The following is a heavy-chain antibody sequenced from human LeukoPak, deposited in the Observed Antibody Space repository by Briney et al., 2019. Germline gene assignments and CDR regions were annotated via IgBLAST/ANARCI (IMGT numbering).Heavy chain of an antibody. CDR1: GGSFSGYY. J-gene: IGHJ6*02. D-gene: IGHD3-10*01. Sequence: SETLSLTCAVYGGSFSGYYWSWIRQPPGKGLEWIGEVSDGGGTDYNPSLKSRVTMSVDTSKNQFSLRLSSVTAADTAVYYCARGRDVGRSRGFIPYGMDVWGQGTTVIVSS. CDR2: VSDGGGT. V-gene: IGHV4-34*01. CDR3: ARGRDVGRSRGFIPYGMDV.